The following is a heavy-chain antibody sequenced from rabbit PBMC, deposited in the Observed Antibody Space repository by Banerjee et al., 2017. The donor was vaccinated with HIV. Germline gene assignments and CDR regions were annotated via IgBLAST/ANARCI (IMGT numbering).Heavy chain of an antibody. V-gene: IGHV1S29*01. CDR2: ITYRGSA. CDR1: GFDFSSYA. CDR3: ARGVYAGYAGYGYVPYYFNL. J-gene: IGHJ4*01. D-gene: IGHD6-1*01. Sequence: QEQLVESGGGLVQPGGSLKLSCKASGFDFSSYAITWVRQAPGKGLEYIGYITYRGSAYYASWVNGRFTISRENTQNTLYLQLNSLTAADTATYFCARGVYAGYAGYGYVPYYFNLWGPGTLVTVS.